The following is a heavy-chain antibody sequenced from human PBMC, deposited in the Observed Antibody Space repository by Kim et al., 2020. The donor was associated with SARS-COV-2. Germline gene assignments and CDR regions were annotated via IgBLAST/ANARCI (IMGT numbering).Heavy chain of an antibody. CDR3: ASLSFGSSGYYYGGFD. D-gene: IGHD3-22*01. V-gene: IGHV4-39*01. J-gene: IGHJ4*01. CDR2: IHYSGST. Sequence: SETLSLTCTVSGGSISSSSHYWGWIRQTPGKGLEWIGTIHYSGSTYYNPSLKSRVTISLDTSKNQFSLKLSSVTAADTAVYYCASLSFGSSGYYYGGFD. CDR1: GGSISSSSHY.